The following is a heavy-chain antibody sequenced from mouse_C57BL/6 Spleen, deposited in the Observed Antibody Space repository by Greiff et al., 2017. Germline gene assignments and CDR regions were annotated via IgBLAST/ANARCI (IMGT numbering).Heavy chain of an antibody. Sequence: VQLQESGPELVKPGTSVKISCKASGYSFTDYYINWVKQRPGQGLEWIGWILPGSGSTYYNEKFKGKATFTEDKASTTAYMLVNSLTSEDSAVYFCARFYYGNSAWFAYWGQGTLVTVSA. CDR1: GYSFTDYY. J-gene: IGHJ3*01. CDR3: ARFYYGNSAWFAY. CDR2: ILPGSGST. V-gene: IGHV1-75*01. D-gene: IGHD2-1*01.